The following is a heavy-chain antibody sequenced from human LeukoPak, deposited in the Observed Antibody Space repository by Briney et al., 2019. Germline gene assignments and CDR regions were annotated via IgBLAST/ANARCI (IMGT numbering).Heavy chain of an antibody. CDR1: GGSISSYY. CDR3: ARVRGIAVAGTGIPRAFYDY. D-gene: IGHD6-19*01. CDR2: IYYSGST. Sequence: PSETLSLTCTVSGGSISSYYWSWIRQPPGKGLEWIGYIYYSGSTNYNHSLKSRVTISVDTSKNQFSLKLSSVTAADTAVYYCARVRGIAVAGTGIPRAFYDYWGQGTLVTVSS. J-gene: IGHJ4*02. V-gene: IGHV4-59*01.